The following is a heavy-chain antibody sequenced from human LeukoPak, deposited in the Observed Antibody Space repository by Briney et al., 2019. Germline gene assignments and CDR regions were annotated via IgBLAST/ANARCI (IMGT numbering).Heavy chain of an antibody. D-gene: IGHD3-3*01. V-gene: IGHV3-30*18. CDR1: GFTFSSYG. Sequence: GGSLRLSCAAPGFTFSSYGMYWVRQAPGKGLEWVAVISYDGSNKYYADSVKGRFTISRDNSKNTLYLQMNSLRAEDTAVYYCAKDRDFWSGYRYYFDYWGQGTLVTLST. CDR3: AKDRDFWSGYRYYFDY. J-gene: IGHJ4*02. CDR2: ISYDGSNK.